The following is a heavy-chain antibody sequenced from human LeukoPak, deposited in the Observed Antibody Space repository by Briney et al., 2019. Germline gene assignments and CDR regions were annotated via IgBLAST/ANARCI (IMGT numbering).Heavy chain of an antibody. CDR3: ATEKISVSYPCYFDY. CDR1: GFTFSSYG. CDR2: ISYDGSNK. J-gene: IGHJ4*02. V-gene: IGHV3-30*03. D-gene: IGHD1-26*01. Sequence: PGGSLRLSCAASGFTFSSYGMHWVRQAPGKGLEWVAAISYDGSNKYYADSVKGRFTISRDNSKNTLYLQMNSLRAEDTAVYYCATEKISVSYPCYFDYWGQGTLVTVSS.